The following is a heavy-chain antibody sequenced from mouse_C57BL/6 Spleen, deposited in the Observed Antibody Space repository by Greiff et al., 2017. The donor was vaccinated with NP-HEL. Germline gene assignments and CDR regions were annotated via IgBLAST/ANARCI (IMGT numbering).Heavy chain of an antibody. CDR3: ARDLSLYSNYAMDY. V-gene: IGHV5-4*01. Sequence: EVKVVESGGGLVKPGGSLKLSCAASGFTFSSYAMSWVRQTPEKRLEWVATISDGGSYTYYPDNVKGRFTISSDNAKNNLYLQMSHLKSEDTAMYYCARDLSLYSNYAMDYWGQGTSVTVSS. CDR1: GFTFSSYA. CDR2: ISDGGSYT. J-gene: IGHJ4*01. D-gene: IGHD2-5*01.